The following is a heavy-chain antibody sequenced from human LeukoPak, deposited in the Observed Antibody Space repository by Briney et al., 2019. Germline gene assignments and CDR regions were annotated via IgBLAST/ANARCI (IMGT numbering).Heavy chain of an antibody. Sequence: GGSLRLSCAASGFTFSSYSMNWVRQAPGKGLEWVSSISSSSSYIYYADSVKGRFTISRDNAKNSLYLQVNSLRAEDTAVYYCARDRSGYVFGGYWGQGTLVTVSS. V-gene: IGHV3-21*01. CDR1: GFTFSSYS. D-gene: IGHD6-25*01. CDR3: ARDRSGYVFGGY. J-gene: IGHJ4*02. CDR2: ISSSSSYI.